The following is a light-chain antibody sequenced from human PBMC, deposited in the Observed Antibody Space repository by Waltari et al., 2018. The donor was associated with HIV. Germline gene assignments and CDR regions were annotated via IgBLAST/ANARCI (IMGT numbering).Light chain of an antibody. CDR2: KDT. CDR1: ALPKQL. J-gene: IGLJ1*01. Sequence: SYELTQPPSVSVSPGQTAQITCSGAALPKQLVYWSRQKPGQAPLLVMYKDTERPSGIPERFTGSSSGTSVTLTINGVQAEDEGDYYCQSTDISGTFAVFGAGTKVTVL. CDR3: QSTDISGTFAV. V-gene: IGLV3-25*03.